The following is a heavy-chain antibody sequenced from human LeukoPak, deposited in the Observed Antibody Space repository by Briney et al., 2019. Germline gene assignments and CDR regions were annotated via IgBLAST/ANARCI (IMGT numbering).Heavy chain of an antibody. CDR2: IYYSGST. Sequence: SETLSLTCTVSGGSISSYYWSWIRQPPGQGLEWIGYIYYSGSTNYNPSLKSRVTISVDTSKNQFSLKLSSVTAADTAVYYCARERYSSGWSGAYAFDIWGQGTMVTVSS. J-gene: IGHJ3*02. V-gene: IGHV4-59*01. CDR3: ARERYSSGWSGAYAFDI. D-gene: IGHD6-19*01. CDR1: GGSISSYY.